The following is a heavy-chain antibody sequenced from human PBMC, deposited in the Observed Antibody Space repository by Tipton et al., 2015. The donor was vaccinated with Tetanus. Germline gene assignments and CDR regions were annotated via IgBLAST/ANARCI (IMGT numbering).Heavy chain of an antibody. CDR1: AGSMDSYF. J-gene: IGHJ2*01. V-gene: IGHV4-59*01. D-gene: IGHD3-10*01. CDR3: ARAGLCGSGTLGYFDL. CDR2: IYFNGRT. Sequence: LRLSCTVSAGSMDSYFWSWLRQPPGGALEWIGYIYFNGRTDYNPSLKSRVTISVDTSDKHFSLKLSSVTAADTAVYFCARAGLCGSGTLGYFDLWGRGTLVTVSS.